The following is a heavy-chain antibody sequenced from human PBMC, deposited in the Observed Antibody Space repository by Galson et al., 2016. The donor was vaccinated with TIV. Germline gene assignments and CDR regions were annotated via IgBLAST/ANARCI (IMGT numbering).Heavy chain of an antibody. J-gene: IGHJ4*02. CDR1: GYTFSAYY. CDR3: ARFVYGDYVDY. CDR2: ISPNSGDT. V-gene: IGHV1-2*02. D-gene: IGHD4-17*01. Sequence: SVKVSCKASGYTFSAYYMHWVRQAPGQGLEWMGWISPNSGDTNYPQKFQGRVTMTRDTSITTAYMELNTLTSDDTAVYYCARFVYGDYVDYWGQGTLVTVSS.